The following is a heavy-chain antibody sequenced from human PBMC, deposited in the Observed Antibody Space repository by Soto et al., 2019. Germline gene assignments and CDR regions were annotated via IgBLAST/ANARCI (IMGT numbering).Heavy chain of an antibody. V-gene: IGHV3-11*01. CDR3: VRDPPPDSETVYMDV. CDR2: ISSSGSLI. J-gene: IGHJ6*02. Sequence: GGSLRLSCAASGFTFSDFYMSWVRQAPGKGLEWISYISSSGSLIYYADSVKGRFTISRDNANNSLYLQTNSLRVEDTAVYYCVRDPPPDSETVYMDVWGQGTTVTVSS. D-gene: IGHD4-17*01. CDR1: GFTFSDFY.